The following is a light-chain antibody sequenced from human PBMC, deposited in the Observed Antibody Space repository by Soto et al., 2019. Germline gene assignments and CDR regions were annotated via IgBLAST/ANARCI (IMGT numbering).Light chain of an antibody. CDR2: DDN. J-gene: IGLJ1*01. CDR1: NIGSTS. CDR3: QVWNITTDHYV. V-gene: IGLV3-21*02. Sequence: SYELTQPPSVSVAPGQTARITCGGNNIGSTSVHWYQQRPGQAPVLVVYDDNDRPSGIPERFSGSNSENTATLTITSVEAGDEADYYCQVWNITTDHYVFGTGTKVTVL.